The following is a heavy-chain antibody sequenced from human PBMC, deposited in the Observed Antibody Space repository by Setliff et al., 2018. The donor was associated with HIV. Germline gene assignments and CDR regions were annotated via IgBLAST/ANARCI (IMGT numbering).Heavy chain of an antibody. CDR3: ARDGTTRGLDV. V-gene: IGHV4-59*01. CDR2: VSYSGST. J-gene: IGHJ6*02. Sequence: SETLSLTCGVSSGSINGYHWSWVRQAPGRGLEWIGYVSYSGSTSYNPSLNSRVTMSVDASRDQFSLKLSSVTAADTAMYYCARDGTTRGLDVWGQGNAGHRLL. D-gene: IGHD4-17*01. CDR1: SGSINGYH.